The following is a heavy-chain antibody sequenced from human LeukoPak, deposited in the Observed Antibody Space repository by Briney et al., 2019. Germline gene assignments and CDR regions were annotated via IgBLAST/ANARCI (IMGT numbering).Heavy chain of an antibody. J-gene: IGHJ4*02. D-gene: IGHD6-13*01. V-gene: IGHV4-31*03. CDR1: GGSISSGGYY. Sequence: SETLSLTCTVSGGSISSGGYYWSWIRQHPGKGLEWIGYIYYSGSTYYNPSLKSRVTISGDASQNQFSLKLSSVTAADTAVYYCARHSGGTWYKSYFDYWGQGILVTVSS. CDR3: ARHSGGTWYKSYFDY. CDR2: IYYSGST.